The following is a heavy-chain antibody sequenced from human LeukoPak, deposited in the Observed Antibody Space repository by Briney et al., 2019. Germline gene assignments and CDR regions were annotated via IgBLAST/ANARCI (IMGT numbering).Heavy chain of an antibody. Sequence: PGGSLRLSCAASGFTVSNNYMSWVRQAPGKGLEWVSVIYSGGGTYYADSVKGRFTISRDNSKNTLYLQMNSLRAEDTAVYYCAKGKIAAAVFDYWGQGTLVTVSS. CDR3: AKGKIAAAVFDY. CDR2: IYSGGGT. V-gene: IGHV3-66*02. D-gene: IGHD6-13*01. CDR1: GFTVSNNY. J-gene: IGHJ4*02.